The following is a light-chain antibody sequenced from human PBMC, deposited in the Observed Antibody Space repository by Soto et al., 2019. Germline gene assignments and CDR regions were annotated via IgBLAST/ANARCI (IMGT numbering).Light chain of an antibody. CDR2: DAS. CDR3: QQYDDLPLT. CDR1: QAIDKF. Sequence: DIQMTQSPSSLSASVGDRVTITCQASQAIDKFLNWYQQKPGKPPKLLIDDASNLATGVPSRFSGRGSGTDFTFTISRLQPEDVATYYCQQYDDLPLTFGQGTRLQIK. J-gene: IGKJ5*01. V-gene: IGKV1-33*01.